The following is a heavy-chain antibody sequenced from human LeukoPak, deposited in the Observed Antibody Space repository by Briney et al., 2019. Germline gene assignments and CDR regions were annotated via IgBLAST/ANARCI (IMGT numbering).Heavy chain of an antibody. Sequence: GGSLRLSCAASRFTFSNYWMSWVRQAPGKGLEWVANIKQDGSEKYYVDSVKGRFTISRDNAKNSLYLQMNSLRAEDTAVYYCARGSLSSRQAWYYYYMDVWGKGATVTVSS. D-gene: IGHD6-13*01. CDR3: ARGSLSSRQAWYYYYMDV. CDR2: IKQDGSEK. J-gene: IGHJ6*03. CDR1: RFTFSNYW. V-gene: IGHV3-7*01.